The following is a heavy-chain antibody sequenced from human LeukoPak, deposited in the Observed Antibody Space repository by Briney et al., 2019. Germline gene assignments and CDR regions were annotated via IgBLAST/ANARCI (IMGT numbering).Heavy chain of an antibody. CDR3: ARLGSGYYYFDN. V-gene: IGHV1-3*04. CDR1: GYTFISYA. CDR2: INTGSGNT. Sequence: GASVKVSCKASGYTFISYAMHWVRQAPGQSLEWMGWINTGSGNTEYSQKFQGRVTITTDTSATTAYLELSSLRSEDTAVYYCARLGSGYYYFDNWGQGTLVTVSS. D-gene: IGHD3-22*01. J-gene: IGHJ4*02.